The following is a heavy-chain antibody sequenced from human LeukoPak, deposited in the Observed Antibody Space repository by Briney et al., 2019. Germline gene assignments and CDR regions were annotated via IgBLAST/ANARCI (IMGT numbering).Heavy chain of an antibody. D-gene: IGHD3-3*01. CDR2: ISAYNGNT. CDR1: GYTFTSYG. J-gene: IGHJ3*02. V-gene: IGHV1-18*01. CDR3: ARDRYDFWSGYYVKRDAFDI. Sequence: EASEKVSCKASGYTFTSYGISWVRQAPGQGLEWMGWISAYNGNTNYAQKLQGRVTMTTDTSTSTAYMELRSLRSDDTAVYYCARDRYDFWSGYYVKRDAFDIWGQGTMVTVSS.